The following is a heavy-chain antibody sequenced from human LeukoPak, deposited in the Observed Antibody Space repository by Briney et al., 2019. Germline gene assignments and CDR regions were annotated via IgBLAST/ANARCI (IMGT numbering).Heavy chain of an antibody. J-gene: IGHJ4*02. CDR2: INHSGST. CDR3: ARGPVQTAGGLDF. CDR1: GGSFSGYY. D-gene: IGHD6-13*01. Sequence: SETLSLTCAVYGGSFSGYYWTWIRQPPGKGLEWTGEINHSGSTNYDPSLESRLTISVDTPKNQFSLKLSSVTAADAAVYYCARGPVQTAGGLDFWGQGTLVTVSS. V-gene: IGHV4-34*01.